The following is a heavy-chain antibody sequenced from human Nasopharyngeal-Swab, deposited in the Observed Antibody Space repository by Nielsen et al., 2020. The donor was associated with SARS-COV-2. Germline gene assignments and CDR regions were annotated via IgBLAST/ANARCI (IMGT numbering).Heavy chain of an antibody. D-gene: IGHD6-6*01. CDR3: ARTILSSSPEEGFDY. V-gene: IGHV3-21*01. Sequence: VRQCPGKGLEWVSSISSSSSYIYYADSVKGRFTISRDNAKNSLYLQMNSLRAEDTAVYYCARTILSSSPEEGFDYWGQGTLVTVSS. CDR2: ISSSSSYI. J-gene: IGHJ4*02.